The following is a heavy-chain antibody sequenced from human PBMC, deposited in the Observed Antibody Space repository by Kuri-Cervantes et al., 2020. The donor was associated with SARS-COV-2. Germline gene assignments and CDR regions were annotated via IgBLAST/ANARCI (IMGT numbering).Heavy chain of an antibody. V-gene: IGHV3-48*03. Sequence: GGSLRLSCAASGFTFTSYQMNWVRQAPGKGLEWVSYISSSGSIIYYADSVKGRFTISRDNAKNSLYLQMNSLRAEDTAVYYCARSPRYDFWSGYRDYWGQGTLVTVSS. D-gene: IGHD3-3*01. CDR3: ARSPRYDFWSGYRDY. CDR2: ISSSGSII. CDR1: GFTFTSYQ. J-gene: IGHJ4*02.